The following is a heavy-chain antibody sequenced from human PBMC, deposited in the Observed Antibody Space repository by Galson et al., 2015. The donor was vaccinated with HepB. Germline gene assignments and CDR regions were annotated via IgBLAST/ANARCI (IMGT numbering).Heavy chain of an antibody. CDR3: ARQQLWSYYFDY. CDR2: IYTSGST. J-gene: IGHJ4*02. V-gene: IGHV4-61*02. D-gene: IGHD5-18*01. Sequence: TLSLTCTVSGGSISSGTYYWSWIRQPAGKGLEWIGRIYTSGSTNYNPSLRSRVTMSVDTSKNQFSLKLSSVTAADTAVYYCARQQLWSYYFDYWGQGTLVTVSS. CDR1: GGSISSGTYY.